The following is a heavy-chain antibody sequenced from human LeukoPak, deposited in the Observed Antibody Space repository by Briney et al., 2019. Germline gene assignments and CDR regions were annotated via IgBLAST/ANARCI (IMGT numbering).Heavy chain of an antibody. CDR2: IYHSGST. V-gene: IGHV4-39*07. CDR1: GGSISSSSYY. Sequence: PSETLSLTCTVSGGSISSSSYYWGWIRQPPGKGLEWIGSIYHSGSTYYNSSLQSRVALSVDTSKNHISLKLTSVTAADTAVYCARGGLVLNPTVNWFDPWGQGTMVTVSS. CDR3: RGGLVLNPTVNWFDP. D-gene: IGHD3-3*01. J-gene: IGHJ5*01.